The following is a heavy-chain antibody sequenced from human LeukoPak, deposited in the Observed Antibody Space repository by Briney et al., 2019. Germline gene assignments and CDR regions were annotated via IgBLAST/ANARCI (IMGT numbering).Heavy chain of an antibody. CDR3: AVASSTSPAEYFQH. Sequence: GRSLRLSCAASGFTFSSYAMHWVRQAPGKGLEWVAVISYDGSNKYYADSVKGRFTISRDNSKNTLYLQMNSLRAEDTAVYYCAVASSTSPAEYFQHWGQGTLVTVSS. V-gene: IGHV3-30-3*01. J-gene: IGHJ1*01. D-gene: IGHD2-2*01. CDR1: GFTFSSYA. CDR2: ISYDGSNK.